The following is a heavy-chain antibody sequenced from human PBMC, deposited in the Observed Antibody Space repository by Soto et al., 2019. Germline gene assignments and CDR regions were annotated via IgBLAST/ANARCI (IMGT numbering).Heavy chain of an antibody. CDR2: ISWNSGSI. V-gene: IGHV3-9*01. CDR1: GFTFDDYA. J-gene: IGHJ4*02. D-gene: IGHD3-10*01. CDR3: AKDIDYGSGSYLDY. Sequence: VQLVESGGGLVQPGRSLRLSCAASGFTFDDYAMHWVRQAPGKGLEWVSGISWNSGSIGYADSVKGRFTISRDNAKNSLYLQMNSLRAEDTALYYCAKDIDYGSGSYLDYWGQGTLVTVSS.